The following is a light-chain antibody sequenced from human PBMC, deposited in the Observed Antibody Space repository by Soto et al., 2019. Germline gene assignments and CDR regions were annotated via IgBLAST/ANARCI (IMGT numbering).Light chain of an antibody. CDR1: SSDVGVYNY. V-gene: IGLV2-11*01. Sequence: QAVLTQPRSVSGSPGQSVTISLTATSSDVGVYNYVSWYQQHPGKAPEHMIYDVSKRPSGVPDRLSGSKSGSTASLTISGLQAEDEANYYCCSFAGRYPWGYVFGTGTKVTGL. J-gene: IGLJ1*01. CDR3: CSFAGRYPWGYV. CDR2: DVS.